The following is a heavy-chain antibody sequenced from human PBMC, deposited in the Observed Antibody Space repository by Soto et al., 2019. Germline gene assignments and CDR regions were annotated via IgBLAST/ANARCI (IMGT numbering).Heavy chain of an antibody. V-gene: IGHV3-48*03. Sequence: EVQLVESGGGLVQPGGSLRLSCAASGFTFRDYEMHWVRQAPGKGLQWVSYISSSGTTIYYSESVKGRFTISRDTAKNSLYLQLSGLRADDTAVYYCARRIWEPAVVAVATRGAFDVWGQGTMVSVSS. CDR2: ISSSGTTI. J-gene: IGHJ3*01. D-gene: IGHD2-15*01. CDR3: ARRIWEPAVVAVATRGAFDV. CDR1: GFTFRDYE.